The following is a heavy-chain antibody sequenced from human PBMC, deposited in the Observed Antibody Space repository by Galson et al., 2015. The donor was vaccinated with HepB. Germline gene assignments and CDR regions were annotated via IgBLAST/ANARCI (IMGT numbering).Heavy chain of an antibody. CDR3: VKKSPTVVTPMLGVWEDY. CDR1: GFTFSSYA. CDR2: ISSNGGST. J-gene: IGHJ4*02. D-gene: IGHD4-23*01. V-gene: IGHV3-64D*06. Sequence: SLRLSCAASGFTFSSYAMHWVRQAPGKGLEYVSAISSNGGSTYYADSVKGRFTISRDNSKNTLYLQMSSLRAEDTAVYYCVKKSPTVVTPMLGVWEDYWGQGTLVTVSS.